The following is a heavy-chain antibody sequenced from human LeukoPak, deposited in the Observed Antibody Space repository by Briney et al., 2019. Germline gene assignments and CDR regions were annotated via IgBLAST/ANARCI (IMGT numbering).Heavy chain of an antibody. CDR3: TTRISPF. CDR2: IKSKTDDGTT. CDR1: GFTSNNAW. V-gene: IGHV3-15*07. J-gene: IGHJ4*02. Sequence: PGGSLRLSCAASGFTSNNAWMNWVRQAPGKGLEWVGRIKSKTDDGTTDYAAPVNGRFTISRDDSKNTLYLQMNSLKTEDTAVYYCTTRISPFWGQGTLVTVSS.